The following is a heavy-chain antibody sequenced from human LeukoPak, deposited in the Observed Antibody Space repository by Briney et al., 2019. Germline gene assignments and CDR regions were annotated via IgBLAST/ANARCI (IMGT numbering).Heavy chain of an antibody. D-gene: IGHD3-22*01. J-gene: IGHJ4*02. CDR1: GFTFSSYG. CDR2: IRYDGSNK. CDR3: AREPDYYDSSGYYSSY. V-gene: IGHV3-30*02. Sequence: PGGSLRLSCAASGFTFSSYGMHWVRQAPGKGLEWVAFIRYDGSNKYYADSVEGRFTISRDNSKNTLYLQMNSLRAEDTAVYYCAREPDYYDSSGYYSSYWGQGTLVTVSS.